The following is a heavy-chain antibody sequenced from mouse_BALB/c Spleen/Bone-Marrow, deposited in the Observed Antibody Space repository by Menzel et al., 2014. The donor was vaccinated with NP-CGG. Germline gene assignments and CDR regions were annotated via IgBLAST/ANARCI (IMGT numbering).Heavy chain of an antibody. J-gene: IGHJ4*01. V-gene: IGHV1-14*01. CDR3: ARAMIYYYAMDY. CDR1: GYSFTSFI. Sequence: VQLQQSGPELVKPGASVKTSCKASGYSFTSFILHWVKMRPGQGLEWIGYINPYNDGTKYNEKFKGKAILTSDKSSSSANMELSSLTSEDSAVYYCARAMIYYYAMDYWGQGTSVTVSS. D-gene: IGHD2-4*01. CDR2: INPYNDGT.